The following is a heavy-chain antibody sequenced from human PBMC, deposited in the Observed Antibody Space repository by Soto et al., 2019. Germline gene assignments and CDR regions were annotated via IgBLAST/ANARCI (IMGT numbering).Heavy chain of an antibody. CDR2: IYPHSGDT. CDR1: GYSFTGYY. CDR3: ASLQTSGWYGVH. D-gene: IGHD6-19*01. J-gene: IGHJ4*02. V-gene: IGHV1-2*02. Sequence: QVQLVQSGADVKQPGASVKVSCKASGYSFTGYYIHWLRQAPGQGLEWMGWIYPHSGDTKSAQKFQGRLTLTRDTSITTAYMELSSLRSDDTAIYYCASLQTSGWYGVHWGQGTLVTVYS.